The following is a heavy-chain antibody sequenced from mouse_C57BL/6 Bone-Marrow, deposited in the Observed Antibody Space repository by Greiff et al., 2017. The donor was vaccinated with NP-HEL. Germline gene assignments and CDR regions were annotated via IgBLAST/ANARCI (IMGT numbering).Heavy chain of an antibody. CDR3: TYGYDGAWFAY. J-gene: IGHJ3*01. D-gene: IGHD2-2*01. Sequence: VQLKQSGAELVRPGASVKLSCTASGFNIKDDYMHWVKQRPEQGLEWIGWIDPENGDTEYASKFQGKATITADTSSNTAYLQLSSLTSEDTAVYYCTYGYDGAWFAYWGQGTLVTVSA. V-gene: IGHV14-4*01. CDR2: IDPENGDT. CDR1: GFNIKDDY.